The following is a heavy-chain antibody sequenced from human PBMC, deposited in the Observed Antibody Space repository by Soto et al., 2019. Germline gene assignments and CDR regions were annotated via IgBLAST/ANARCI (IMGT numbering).Heavy chain of an antibody. J-gene: IGHJ6*02. Sequence: SQTLSLTCAISGDSVSSNSAAWSWIRQSPSSGLEWLGRTYYRSKWYNDYAVSVKSRITINPDTSKNQFSLQLNSVTPEDTAVHSCARERGIAAAYYYYYYGRDVRGQGTRVSVSS. CDR2: TYYRSKWYN. D-gene: IGHD6-13*01. CDR1: GDSVSSNSAA. V-gene: IGHV6-1*01. CDR3: ARERGIAAAYYYYYYGRDV.